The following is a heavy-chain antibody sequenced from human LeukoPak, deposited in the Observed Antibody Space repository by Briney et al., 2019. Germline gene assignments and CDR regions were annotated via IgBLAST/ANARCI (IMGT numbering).Heavy chain of an antibody. Sequence: GGSLRLSCAASGFTFSSYSMNWVRQAPGKGLEWVSAISGSGYSTYYADSVKGRFTISRDNSKNTLYLQMNSLRAEDTAVYYCAKYYGDDPDYYYYMDVWGKGTTVTISS. CDR1: GFTFSSYS. CDR3: AKYYGDDPDYYYYMDV. V-gene: IGHV3-23*01. D-gene: IGHD4-17*01. CDR2: ISGSGYST. J-gene: IGHJ6*03.